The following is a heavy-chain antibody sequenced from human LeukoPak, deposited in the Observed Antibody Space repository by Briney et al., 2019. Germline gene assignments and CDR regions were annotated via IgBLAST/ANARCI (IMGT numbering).Heavy chain of an antibody. V-gene: IGHV6-1*01. J-gene: IGHJ6*04. CDR3: ARGWSIAAAGMRYYYYGMDV. CDR2: TYYRSKWYN. CDR1: GDSVSSNSAA. D-gene: IGHD6-13*01. Sequence: SQTLSLTCAISGDSVSSNSAARNWIRQSPSRGLEWLGRTYYRSKWYNDYAVSVKSRITINPDTSKNQFSLQLNSVTPEDTAVYYCARGWSIAAAGMRYYYYGMDVWGKGTTVTVSS.